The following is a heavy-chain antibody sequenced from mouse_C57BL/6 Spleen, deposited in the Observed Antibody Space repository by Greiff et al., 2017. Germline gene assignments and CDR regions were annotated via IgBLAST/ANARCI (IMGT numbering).Heavy chain of an antibody. V-gene: IGHV1-69*01. CDR2: INPSDSYT. J-gene: IGHJ3*01. CDR1: GYTFTSYW. CDR3: ARSTGTDGFAD. Sequence: QVQLQQPGAELVMPGASVKLSCKASGYTFTSYWMHWVKQRPGQGLEWIGEINPSDSYTNYNQKFKGKSTLTVDKSSSTAYMQLSILTSEDSAVYYCARSTGTDGFADWGKGTLVTVSA. D-gene: IGHD4-1*02.